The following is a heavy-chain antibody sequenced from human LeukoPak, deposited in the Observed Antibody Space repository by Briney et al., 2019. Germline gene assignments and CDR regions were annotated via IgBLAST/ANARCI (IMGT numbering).Heavy chain of an antibody. Sequence: PGRSLRLSCAASGFTFSSYGMHWVRQAPGKGLEWVAVISYDGSNKYYADSVKGRFTISRDNSKNTLYLQMNSLRAEDTAVYYCAKDAYGDYPEYFQHWGQGTLVTVSS. D-gene: IGHD4-17*01. J-gene: IGHJ1*01. CDR3: AKDAYGDYPEYFQH. V-gene: IGHV3-30*18. CDR2: ISYDGSNK. CDR1: GFTFSSYG.